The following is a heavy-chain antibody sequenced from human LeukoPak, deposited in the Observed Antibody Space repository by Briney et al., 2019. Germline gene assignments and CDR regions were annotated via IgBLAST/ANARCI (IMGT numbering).Heavy chain of an antibody. J-gene: IGHJ4*02. D-gene: IGHD6-6*01. Sequence: GGSLRLSCAASGFTFSSYSMNWVRQAPGKGLEWVSAISGSGGSTYYADSVKGRFTISRDNSKNTLYLQMNSLRAEDTAVYYCAKDQGVIAARLFPLYYFDYWGQGTLVTVSS. CDR3: AKDQGVIAARLFPLYYFDY. CDR1: GFTFSSYS. V-gene: IGHV3-23*01. CDR2: ISGSGGST.